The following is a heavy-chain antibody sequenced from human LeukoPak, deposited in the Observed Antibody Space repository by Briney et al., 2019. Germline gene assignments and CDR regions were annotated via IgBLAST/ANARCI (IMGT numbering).Heavy chain of an antibody. D-gene: IGHD6-13*01. V-gene: IGHV4-4*07. CDR3: ARGLGYTDPFFAF. Sequence: SETLSLTCTVSGGSISSYYWSWIRQPAWKGLEWIGRIYTSGNNNYNPSLKSRVTMSVDTSKNQFSPKLTSVTAADTAVYYCARGLGYTDPFFAFWGQGTLVTVSS. CDR1: GGSISSYY. CDR2: IYTSGNN. J-gene: IGHJ4*02.